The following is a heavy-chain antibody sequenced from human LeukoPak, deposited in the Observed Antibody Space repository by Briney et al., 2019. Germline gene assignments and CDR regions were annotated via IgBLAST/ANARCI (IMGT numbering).Heavy chain of an antibody. CDR3: AKPEGYCSSTSCSWGAFDI. Sequence: GGSLRLSCAASGFTFSSYAMSWVRQAPGNGLEWVSAISGSGGSTYYADSVKGRFTISRDNSKNTLYLQMNSLRAEDTAVYYCAKPEGYCSSTSCSWGAFDIWGQGTMVTVSS. V-gene: IGHV3-23*01. CDR2: ISGSGGST. CDR1: GFTFSSYA. D-gene: IGHD2-2*01. J-gene: IGHJ3*02.